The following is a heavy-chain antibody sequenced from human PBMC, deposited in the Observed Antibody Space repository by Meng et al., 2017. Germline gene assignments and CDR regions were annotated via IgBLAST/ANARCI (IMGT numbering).Heavy chain of an antibody. D-gene: IGHD3/OR15-3a*01. CDR2: INDDGSST. CDR3: ARDLNWVVWDY. Sequence: GQLGESGGGLSQPGGSLRLSCAASGFTFSTYNMHWVRQAPGKGLVWVSRINDDGSSTTYTDSVRGRFTISRDNAKNTLYLQMNSLRAEDTAVYYCARDLNWVVWDYWGQGTLVTVSS. V-gene: IGHV3-74*01. CDR1: GFTFSTYN. J-gene: IGHJ4*02.